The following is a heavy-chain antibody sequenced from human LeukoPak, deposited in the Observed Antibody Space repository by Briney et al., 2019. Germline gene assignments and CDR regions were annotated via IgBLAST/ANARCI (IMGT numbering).Heavy chain of an antibody. V-gene: IGHV3-20*04. CDR1: GFTFDDYG. CDR3: ARGGYYYDSSGFEYFQH. J-gene: IGHJ1*01. CDR2: INWYGGST. D-gene: IGHD3-22*01. Sequence: AWSVRLSCAASGFTFDDYGMSWVRQAPGKGLEWVSGINWYGGSTGYADSVKGRFTISRDNAKNSLYLQMNSLRAEDTALYYCARGGYYYDSSGFEYFQHWGQGTLVTGSS.